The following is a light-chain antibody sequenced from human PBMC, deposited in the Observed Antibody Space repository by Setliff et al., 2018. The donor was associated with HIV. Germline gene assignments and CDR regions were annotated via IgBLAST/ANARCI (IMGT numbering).Light chain of an antibody. Sequence: QSVLTQPASVSGSPGQSITISCTGTSSDVGKYNFVSWYQQHPGKAPKIIIYEVTDRPSGVSHRFSGSKSGNTVSLTISGLQDEDEADYYCASYTAIDTIVFGTGTKV. CDR1: SSDVGKYNF. V-gene: IGLV2-14*03. CDR2: EVT. J-gene: IGLJ1*01. CDR3: ASYTAIDTIV.